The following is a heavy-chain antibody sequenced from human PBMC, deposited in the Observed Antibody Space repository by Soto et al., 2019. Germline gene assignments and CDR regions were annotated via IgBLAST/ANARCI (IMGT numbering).Heavy chain of an antibody. Sequence: EVQLLESGGGLVQPGGSLRLSCAASGFTFSSYAMSWVRQAPGKGLEWVSAISGSGGSTYYADSVKGRFTISRDNSKNTLYLQMNSLRAEDTAVYYCAKSSVVAASSFLYYYYGMDVWGQGTTVTVSS. V-gene: IGHV3-23*01. CDR3: AKSSVVAASSFLYYYYGMDV. D-gene: IGHD2-15*01. CDR2: ISGSGGST. J-gene: IGHJ6*02. CDR1: GFTFSSYA.